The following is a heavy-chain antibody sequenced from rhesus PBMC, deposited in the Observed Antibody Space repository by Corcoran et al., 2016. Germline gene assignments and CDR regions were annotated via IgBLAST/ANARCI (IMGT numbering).Heavy chain of an antibody. V-gene: IGHV4-160*01. CDR1: GGSISGYW. CDR3: ARAPPPGRGSNSGGAFDF. CDR2: MGRRGGT. Sequence: QLQLQESGPGLVKPSETLSLTCAVSGGSISGYWWSWIRQPPGQGLEWIGRMGRRGGTDDKPALKRRVTRARDTSKNQFAPKLSSVTAADTAVYYWARAPPPGRGSNSGGAFDFWGQGLSVTVSS. D-gene: IGHD2-21*01. J-gene: IGHJ3*01.